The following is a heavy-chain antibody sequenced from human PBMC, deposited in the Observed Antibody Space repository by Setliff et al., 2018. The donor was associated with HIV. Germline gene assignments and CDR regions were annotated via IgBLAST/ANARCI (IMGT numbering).Heavy chain of an antibody. CDR1: GHSISSGYF. Sequence: SETLSLTCAVSGHSISSGYFCGWIRQTPGKGLEWIGNIYQSGNAYYNPSLKSRVTISVDTSRNRFSLKLSSVTAADTAVYYCVTGYNSVWYSVFWGQGILVNVSS. CDR3: VTGYNSVWYSVF. V-gene: IGHV4-38-2*01. D-gene: IGHD6-13*01. J-gene: IGHJ4*02. CDR2: IYQSGNA.